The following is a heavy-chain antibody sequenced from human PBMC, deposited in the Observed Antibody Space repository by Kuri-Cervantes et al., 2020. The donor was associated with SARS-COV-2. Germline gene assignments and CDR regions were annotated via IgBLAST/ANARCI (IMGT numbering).Heavy chain of an antibody. D-gene: IGHD1-26*01. V-gene: IGHV3-30*02. Sequence: GESLKISCAASGFTFSSYGMHWVRQAPGKGLEWVAFIRYDGSNKYYADSVKGRFTISRDDAKNSLHLQMNSLRAEDTAVYYCASSLVDYFDYWGQGTLVTVSS. CDR2: IRYDGSNK. CDR1: GFTFSSYG. J-gene: IGHJ4*02. CDR3: ASSLVDYFDY.